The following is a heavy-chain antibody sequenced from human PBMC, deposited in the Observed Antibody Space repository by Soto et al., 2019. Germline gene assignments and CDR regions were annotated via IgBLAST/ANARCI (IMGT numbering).Heavy chain of an antibody. CDR2: IYHSGST. CDR3: ARNVVVVAATGSWFDP. CDR1: GGSISSSNW. D-gene: IGHD2-15*01. V-gene: IGHV4-4*02. Sequence: QVQLQESGPGLVKPSGTLSLTCAVSGGSISSSNWWSWVRQPPGKGLEWIGEIYHSGSTNYNPSLKCRVTISVDKSKNQFSLKLSSVTAADTAVYYCARNVVVVAATGSWFDPWGQGTLVTVSS. J-gene: IGHJ5*02.